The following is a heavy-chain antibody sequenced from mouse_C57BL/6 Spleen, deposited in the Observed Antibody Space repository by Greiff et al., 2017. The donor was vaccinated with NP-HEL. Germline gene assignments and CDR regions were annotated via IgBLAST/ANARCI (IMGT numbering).Heavy chain of an antibody. J-gene: IGHJ2*01. CDR1: GYTFTSYW. CDR3: ARRYGNYVDDD. V-gene: IGHV1-61*01. D-gene: IGHD2-10*02. CDR2: IYPSDSET. Sequence: QVQLQQPGAELVRPGSSVKLSCKASGYTFTSYWMDWVKQRPGQGLEWIGNIYPSDSETHYNQKFKDKATLTVDKSSSTAYMQLSSLTSEDSAVYYCARRYGNYVDDDWGQGTTLTVSS.